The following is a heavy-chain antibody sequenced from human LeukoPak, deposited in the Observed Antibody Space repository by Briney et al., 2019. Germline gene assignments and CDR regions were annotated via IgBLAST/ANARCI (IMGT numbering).Heavy chain of an antibody. V-gene: IGHV3-23*01. J-gene: IGHJ4*02. Sequence: GGSLKLSCAASGFSFSSYAKSWVRQAPGKGLECVSAISGSGGSTYYADSVKGRFTISRDNSKNTLYLQMNSLRAEDTAVYYCAKTLEQWLVEYYFDYWGQGTLVTVSS. CDR2: ISGSGGST. D-gene: IGHD6-19*01. CDR1: GFSFSSYA. CDR3: AKTLEQWLVEYYFDY.